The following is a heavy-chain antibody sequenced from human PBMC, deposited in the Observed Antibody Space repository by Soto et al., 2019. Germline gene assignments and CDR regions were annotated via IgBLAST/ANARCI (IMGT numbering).Heavy chain of an antibody. CDR3: ARHKTVLLWFGESLDV. Sequence: SETLSLTCTVSGGSISSYYWSWIRQPPGKGLEWIGYIFYSGSPNYNPSLKSRVPISVDTSKNQFSLKLGSVTAADTAVYYCARHKTVLLWFGESLDVWGKGTTVTVSS. CDR1: GGSISSYY. V-gene: IGHV4-59*08. CDR2: IFYSGSP. J-gene: IGHJ6*04. D-gene: IGHD3-10*01.